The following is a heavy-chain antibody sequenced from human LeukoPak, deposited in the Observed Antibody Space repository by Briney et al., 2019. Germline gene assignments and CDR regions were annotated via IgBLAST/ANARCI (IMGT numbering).Heavy chain of an antibody. CDR3: ARDLGYCSGGSCYHY. CDR1: GGTFSSYA. CDR2: IIPILGIA. D-gene: IGHD2-15*01. Sequence: SVKVSCKASGGTFSSYAISWARQAPGQGLEWMGRIIPILGIANYAQKFQGRVTITADKSTSTAYMELSSLRSEDTAVYYCARDLGYCSGGSCYHYWGQGTLVTVSS. V-gene: IGHV1-69*04. J-gene: IGHJ4*02.